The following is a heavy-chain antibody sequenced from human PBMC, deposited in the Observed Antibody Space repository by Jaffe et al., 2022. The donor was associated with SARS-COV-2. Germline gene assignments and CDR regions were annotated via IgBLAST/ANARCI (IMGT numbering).Heavy chain of an antibody. CDR2: IYPEDSDT. V-gene: IGHV5-51*01. Sequence: EVQLTQPGAEVKKPGESLRISCQGSGYNFAKYWIGWVRQMPGKGLEWMGIIYPEDSDTRYSPSFQGQVTISADKSTSTAYLQWSSLKAADTAIYYCARHGDYGSEYYYYYYMDVWGTGTTVTVSS. D-gene: IGHD2-21*02. CDR3: ARHGDYGSEYYYYYYMDV. J-gene: IGHJ6*03. CDR1: GYNFAKYW.